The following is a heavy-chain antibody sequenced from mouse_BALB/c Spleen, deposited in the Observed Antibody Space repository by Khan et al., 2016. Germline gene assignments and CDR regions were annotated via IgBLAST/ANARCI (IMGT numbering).Heavy chain of an antibody. CDR1: GFNIKDTY. Sequence: VRLQQSGAELVKPGASVKLSCTVSGFNIKDTYMHWMNQRPEQGLEWIGRIDPANGNTKYDPKFQDKATITADTSSNTAYLQLSSLTSEDTAVYYCSRGVYDYEFAYWGQGTLVTVSA. D-gene: IGHD2-4*01. CDR2: IDPANGNT. J-gene: IGHJ3*01. V-gene: IGHV14-3*02. CDR3: SRGVYDYEFAY.